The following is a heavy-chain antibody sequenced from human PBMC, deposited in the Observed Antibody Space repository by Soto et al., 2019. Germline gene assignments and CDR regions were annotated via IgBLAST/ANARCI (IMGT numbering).Heavy chain of an antibody. Sequence: QVHLMQSGAEVEKPGASVTISCKASGFTFNRHYMHWVRQAPRQGLEWMGIINLGGATTIYAQKFQGRVTVPRDTSTSTVYIQLSSLRSDDTAVYYCAVSSLEPNDAFDVWGQGTLVTVSS. J-gene: IGHJ3*01. CDR2: INLGGATT. CDR3: AVSSLEPNDAFDV. CDR1: GFTFNRHY. D-gene: IGHD6-6*01. V-gene: IGHV1-46*02.